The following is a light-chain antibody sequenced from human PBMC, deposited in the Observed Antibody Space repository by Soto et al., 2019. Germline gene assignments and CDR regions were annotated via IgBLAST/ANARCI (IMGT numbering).Light chain of an antibody. J-gene: IGKJ1*01. CDR3: QQSYSTPWT. Sequence: DIQMTQSPSTLSASVGDRVTITCRASQSISTWLAWYQQEPGKAPKLLIHKASSLQSGVPSRFSGSGSGTDFTLTISSLHPDDFGTYFCQQSYSTPWTFAQGTKVEIK. CDR1: QSISTW. CDR2: KAS. V-gene: IGKV1-5*03.